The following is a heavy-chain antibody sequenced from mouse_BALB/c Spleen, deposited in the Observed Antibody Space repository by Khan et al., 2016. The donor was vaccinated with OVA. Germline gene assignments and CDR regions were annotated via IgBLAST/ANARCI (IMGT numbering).Heavy chain of an antibody. V-gene: IGHV2-6-1*01. CDR1: GFSLTNYG. CDR2: IWSDGST. CDR3: ARQPYYHYNIMDY. Sequence: VKLLESGPGLVVPSQSLSITCTISGFSLTNYGVHWVRQPPGKGLEWLVVIWSDGSTTYNSALKPRLTISKDNSKSQAFLKMNSRQTDDTAVYFCARQPYYHYNIMDYWGQGTSVTVSS. D-gene: IGHD2-10*01. J-gene: IGHJ4*01.